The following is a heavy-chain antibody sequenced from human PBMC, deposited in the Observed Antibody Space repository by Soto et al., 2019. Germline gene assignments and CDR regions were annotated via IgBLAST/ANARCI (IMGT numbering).Heavy chain of an antibody. Sequence: QLQLQESGPGLVKPSETLSLTCTVSGGSISSGSYYWGWIRQPPGKGLEWIGSIYYSGSTYYNPSLKSRVTISVDTSKNQFSLKLSSVTAAVTAVYYCSRHTPAISISDHWGQGTLVTVSS. CDR3: SRHTPAISISDH. D-gene: IGHD2-15*01. CDR2: IYYSGST. V-gene: IGHV4-39*01. CDR1: GGSISSGSYY. J-gene: IGHJ4*02.